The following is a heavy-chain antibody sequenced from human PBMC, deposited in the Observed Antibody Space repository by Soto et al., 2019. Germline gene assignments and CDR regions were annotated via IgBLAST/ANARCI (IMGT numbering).Heavy chain of an antibody. Sequence: ASVKVSCKASGYTFTSSGISWVRQAPGQGLEWMGWISAYNGNTNYAQKLQGRVTMTTDTSTSTAYMELRSLRSDDTAVYYCARGSYYDFWSGYYGDNWFDPWGQGTLVTVSS. D-gene: IGHD3-3*01. CDR1: GYTFTSSG. CDR3: ARGSYYDFWSGYYGDNWFDP. CDR2: ISAYNGNT. J-gene: IGHJ5*02. V-gene: IGHV1-18*01.